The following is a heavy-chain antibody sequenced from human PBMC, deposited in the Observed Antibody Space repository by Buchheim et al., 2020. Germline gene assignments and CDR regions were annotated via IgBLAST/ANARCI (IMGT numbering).Heavy chain of an antibody. V-gene: IGHV1-8*02. CDR1: GYTFTSYG. CDR2: MNPNSGNT. CDR3: ARGEMMSWWLVNFDY. J-gene: IGHJ4*02. D-gene: IGHD6-19*01. Sequence: QVQLVQSGAEVKKPGASVKVSCKASGYTFTSYGISWVRQAPGQGLEWMGWMNPNSGNTGHAQKFQGRVTMTRNTSISTAYMELSSLRSEETAVYYCARGEMMSWWLVNFDYGGQGTL.